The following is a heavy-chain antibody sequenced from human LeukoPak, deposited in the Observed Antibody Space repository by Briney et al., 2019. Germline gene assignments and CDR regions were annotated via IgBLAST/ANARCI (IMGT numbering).Heavy chain of an antibody. CDR2: MNPNSGDT. D-gene: IGHD6-13*01. V-gene: IGHV1-8*01. CDR1: GYTFTSFD. J-gene: IGHJ4*02. CDR3: ARGRGSRSSDC. Sequence: ASVKVSCKASGYTFTSFDINWVRQATGQGLEWMGWMNPNSGDTGYAQKFQGRVTRTRDTSISTAYLELSSLRSDDTAVYYCARGRGSRSSDCWGQGTLVTVSS.